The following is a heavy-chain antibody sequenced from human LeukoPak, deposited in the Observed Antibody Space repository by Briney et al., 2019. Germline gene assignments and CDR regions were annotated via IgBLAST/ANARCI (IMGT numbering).Heavy chain of an antibody. Sequence: SETLSLTCAVSGYSISSGYYWGWIRQPPGKGLEWIGGIYHSGSTYYNPSLKSRVTISVDTSKNQFSLKLSSVTAADTAVYYCASSQTTTIPHYFDYWGQGTLVTVSS. D-gene: IGHD5-24*01. V-gene: IGHV4-38-2*01. CDR1: GYSISSGYY. CDR3: ASSQTTTIPHYFDY. J-gene: IGHJ4*02. CDR2: IYHSGST.